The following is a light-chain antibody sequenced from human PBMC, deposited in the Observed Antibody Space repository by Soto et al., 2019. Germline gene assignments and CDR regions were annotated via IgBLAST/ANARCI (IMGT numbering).Light chain of an antibody. CDR1: SSDVGGYNY. CDR2: DVS. V-gene: IGLV2-11*01. Sequence: QSALTQPRSLSGSPGQSVTISCTGTSSDVGGYNYVSWYQQHPGKAPKLMIYDVSKRPSGVPDRFSGSKSGNTASLTISGLQAEDEADYYCRSYAGSYTYVFGAGTKLTVL. CDR3: RSYAGSYTYV. J-gene: IGLJ1*01.